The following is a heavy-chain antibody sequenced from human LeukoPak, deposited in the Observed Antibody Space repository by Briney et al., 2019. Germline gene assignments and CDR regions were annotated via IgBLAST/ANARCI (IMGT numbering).Heavy chain of an antibody. J-gene: IGHJ4*02. CDR1: GFTFSTYS. V-gene: IGHV3-21*01. CDR3: ARKPADWFSFDY. CDR2: ISSSSSFI. Sequence: GGSLRLSCAASGFTFSTYSMTWVRQAPGKGLEWVSSISSSSSFIYYADSVKGRFTISRDNAKNSLYLQMNSLRAEDTAVYYCARKPADWFSFDYWGQGTLVTVSS. D-gene: IGHD3-9*01.